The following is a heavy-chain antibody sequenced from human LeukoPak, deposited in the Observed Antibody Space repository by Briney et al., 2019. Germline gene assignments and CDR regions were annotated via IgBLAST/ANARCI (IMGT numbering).Heavy chain of an antibody. V-gene: IGHV4-4*07. J-gene: IGHJ6*03. Sequence: SETLSLTCTVSGGSISSYYWSWIRQPAGKGLEWIGRIYTSGSTNYNPSLKSRVTISVDTSKNQFSLKLSSVTAADTAVYYCARDSPYYDSSGYYYPLYYYYYMDVWGKGTTVTISS. CDR3: ARDSPYYDSSGYYYPLYYYYYMDV. CDR1: GGSISSYY. CDR2: IYTSGST. D-gene: IGHD3-22*01.